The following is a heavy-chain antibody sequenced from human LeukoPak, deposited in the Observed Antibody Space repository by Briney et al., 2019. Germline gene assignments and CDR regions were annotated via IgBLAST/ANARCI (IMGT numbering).Heavy chain of an antibody. V-gene: IGHV4-4*08. CDR3: ARVGSSWYGDYYYMDV. CDR1: GGSISSYY. CDR2: IYTSGST. J-gene: IGHJ6*03. D-gene: IGHD6-13*01. Sequence: SETLSLTCTVSGGSISSYYWSWIRQPPGKGLEWIGRIYTSGSTNYNPSLKSRVTISVDTSKNQFSLKLSSVTAADTAVYYCARVGSSWYGDYYYMDVWGKGTTVTVSS.